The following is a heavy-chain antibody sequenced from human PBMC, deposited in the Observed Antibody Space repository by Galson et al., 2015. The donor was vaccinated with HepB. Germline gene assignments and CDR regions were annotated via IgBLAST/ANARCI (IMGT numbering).Heavy chain of an antibody. CDR2: IYWDDDK. Sequence: PALVKPTQTLTLTCTFSGFSLSTSGVGVGWIRQPPGKALEWLALIYWDDDKRYSPSLKSRLTITKDTSKNQVVLTMTNMDPVDTATYYCAHVQKTRLGWLRWHYFDYWGQGTLVTVSS. CDR1: GFSLSTSGVG. D-gene: IGHD5-12*01. CDR3: AHVQKTRLGWLRWHYFDY. J-gene: IGHJ4*02. V-gene: IGHV2-5*02.